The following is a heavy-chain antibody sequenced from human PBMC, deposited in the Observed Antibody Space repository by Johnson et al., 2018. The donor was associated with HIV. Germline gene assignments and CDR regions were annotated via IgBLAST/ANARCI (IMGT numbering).Heavy chain of an antibody. D-gene: IGHD6-6*01. J-gene: IGHJ3*02. CDR3: ARDRAEYSTWLDAFDI. CDR1: GFIFDDYA. V-gene: IGHV3-9*01. Sequence: QLVESGGGLVQPGRSLRLSCAASGFIFDDYAMHWVRQAPGKGLEWVSGISWNSGSIGYADSVKGRFSISRDNSKNTLYLQMNSLRAEDTAVFYCARDRAEYSTWLDAFDIWGQGTMVTVSS. CDR2: ISWNSGSI.